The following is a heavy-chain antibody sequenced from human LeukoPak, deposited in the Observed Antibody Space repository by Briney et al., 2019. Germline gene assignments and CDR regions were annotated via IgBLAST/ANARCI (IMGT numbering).Heavy chain of an antibody. V-gene: IGHV1-18*01. CDR1: GYTFTSYG. J-gene: IGHJ6*03. D-gene: IGHD6-19*01. Sequence: ASVKVSCKASGYTFTSYGISWVRQAPGQGLEWMGWISAYNGNTNYAQKLQGRVTMTTDTSTSTAYMELRSLRSDDTAVYYCARVSIAVAGDYYCYYMDVWGKGTTVTVSS. CDR2: ISAYNGNT. CDR3: ARVSIAVAGDYYCYYMDV.